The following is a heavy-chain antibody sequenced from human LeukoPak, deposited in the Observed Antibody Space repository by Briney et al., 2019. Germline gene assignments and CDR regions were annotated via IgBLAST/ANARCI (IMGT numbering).Heavy chain of an antibody. Sequence: PSETLSLTCAVYGGSFSGYYWSWIRQPPGKGLEWIGEINHSGSTNYNPSLKSRVTISVDTSKNQFSLKLSSVTAADTAVYYCARDAVYSSGWYLDYWGQGTLVTVSS. CDR3: ARDAVYSSGWYLDY. J-gene: IGHJ4*02. CDR2: INHSGST. V-gene: IGHV4-34*01. CDR1: GGSFSGYY. D-gene: IGHD6-19*01.